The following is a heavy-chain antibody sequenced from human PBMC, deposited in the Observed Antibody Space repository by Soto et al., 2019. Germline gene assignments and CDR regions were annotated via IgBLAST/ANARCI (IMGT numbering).Heavy chain of an antibody. V-gene: IGHV5-10-1*01. J-gene: IGHJ4*02. CDR1: GYSFTSYW. CDR3: ARQDWHDSSGYLIFYFDY. D-gene: IGHD3-22*01. CDR2: IDPSDSYT. Sequence: GESLKISCKGSGYSFTSYWISWVRQMPGKGLEWMGRIDPSDSYTNYSPSFQGHATISADKSISTAYLQWSSLKASDTAMYYCARQDWHDSSGYLIFYFDYWGQGTLVTVSS.